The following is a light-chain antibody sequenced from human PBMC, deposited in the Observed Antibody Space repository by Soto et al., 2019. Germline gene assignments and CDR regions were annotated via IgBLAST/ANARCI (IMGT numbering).Light chain of an antibody. CDR3: SSYAGTNNILYV. CDR2: EVS. Sequence: QSALTQPPSASGSPGQSVTISCSGTSSDVGAYNYVSWYQQHPGKAPRLLIYEVSQRPSGVPDRFSGSKSANTASLTVSGLQPEDDADYYCSSYAGTNNILYVFGTGPKLTVL. J-gene: IGLJ1*01. CDR1: SSDVGAYNY. V-gene: IGLV2-8*01.